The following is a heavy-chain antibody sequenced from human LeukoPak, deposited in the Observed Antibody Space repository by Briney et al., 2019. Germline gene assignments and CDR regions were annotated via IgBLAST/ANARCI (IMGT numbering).Heavy chain of an antibody. V-gene: IGHV4-39*01. J-gene: IGHJ4*02. CDR2: ISYSGST. D-gene: IGHD3-10*01. CDR1: GGSISSSSYY. CDR3: ARLYGSGNYPYYFDY. Sequence: SETLSLTCTVSGGSISSSSYYWGWIRQPPGKGLEWIGSISYSGSTYYNPSLKSRVTISVDTSKNQFSLKPSSVTAADTAVYYCARLYGSGNYPYYFDYWGQGTLVTVSS.